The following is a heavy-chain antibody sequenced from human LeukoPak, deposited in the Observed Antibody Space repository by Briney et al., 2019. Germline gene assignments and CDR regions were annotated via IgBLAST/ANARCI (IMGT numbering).Heavy chain of an antibody. CDR1: GDSISPYY. J-gene: IGHJ6*02. CDR2: IYYTGST. CDR3: ARHARDYHYGFDV. Sequence: SETLSLTCSVSGDSISPYYWSWIRQPPGKGLEWIAQIYYTGSTSYNPSLKSRVTVSVDTSYNHLSLRLTSVTAADTAVYYCARHARDYHYGFDVWGQGTTVTVSS. V-gene: IGHV4-59*08.